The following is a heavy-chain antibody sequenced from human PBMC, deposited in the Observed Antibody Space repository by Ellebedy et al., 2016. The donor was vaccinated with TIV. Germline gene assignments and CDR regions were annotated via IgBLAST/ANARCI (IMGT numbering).Heavy chain of an antibody. Sequence: SETLSLXCTVSGGSISSYYWSWIRQPPGKGLEWIGSIYYSGSTNYNPSLKSRVTISVDTSKNQFSLKLSSVTAADTAVYYCARSGPFNTIFGVAAYYYGMDVWGQGTTVTVSS. CDR1: GGSISSYY. CDR3: ARSGPFNTIFGVAAYYYGMDV. J-gene: IGHJ6*02. V-gene: IGHV4-59*12. CDR2: IYYSGST. D-gene: IGHD3-3*01.